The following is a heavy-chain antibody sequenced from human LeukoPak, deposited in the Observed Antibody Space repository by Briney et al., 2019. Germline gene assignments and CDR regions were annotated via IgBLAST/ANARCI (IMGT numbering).Heavy chain of an antibody. CDR1: GFTVSSNY. V-gene: IGHV3-66*01. Sequence: GGSLRLSCAASGFTVSSNYMSWVRQAPGKGLEWVSVIYSGGSTYYADSVKGRFIISRDNSKNTLYLQMNSLRAEDTAVYYCARDGGYSYGLDYWGQGTLVTLSS. D-gene: IGHD5-18*01. J-gene: IGHJ4*02. CDR3: ARDGGYSYGLDY. CDR2: IYSGGST.